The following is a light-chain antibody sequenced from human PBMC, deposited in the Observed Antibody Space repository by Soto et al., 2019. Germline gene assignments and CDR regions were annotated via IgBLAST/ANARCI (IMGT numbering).Light chain of an antibody. V-gene: IGKV3-11*01. CDR2: DAS. CDR3: QQRTNWPSPT. Sequence: EVVLTQSPATLSLSPGERATLSCRASQSVRTYLAWYQQKPGQVPRLLIHDASSRATGIPARFSGSGSGTDFTLTISSLEPEDFAVYYCQQRTNWPSPTFGQGTRLEIK. CDR1: QSVRTY. J-gene: IGKJ5*01.